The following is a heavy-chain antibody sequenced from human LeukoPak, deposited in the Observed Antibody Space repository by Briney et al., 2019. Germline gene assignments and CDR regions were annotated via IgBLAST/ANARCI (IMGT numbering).Heavy chain of an antibody. Sequence: GGSLRLSCAASGFTFSSYAMSWVRQAPGKGLEWVAVIWYDGSNKYYADSVKGRFTISRDNSKNTLYLQMNSLRAEDTAVYYCARDKDYDSSGLIIGAFDIWGQGTMVTVSS. CDR2: IWYDGSNK. CDR3: ARDKDYDSSGLIIGAFDI. CDR1: GFTFSSYA. D-gene: IGHD3-22*01. J-gene: IGHJ3*02. V-gene: IGHV3-33*08.